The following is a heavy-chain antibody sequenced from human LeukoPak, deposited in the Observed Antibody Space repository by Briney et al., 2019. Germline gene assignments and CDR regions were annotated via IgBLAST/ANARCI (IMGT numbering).Heavy chain of an antibody. V-gene: IGHV4-38-2*02. Sequence: SETLSLTCTVSGYAISSGYYWGCSRQPPGKGLEWIGSIYHSGSTYYNPSLKSRVTISVDTSKNQFSLKLSSVTAADTAVYYCARSGYRYGPRPIDYWGQGTLVTVSS. CDR2: IYHSGST. D-gene: IGHD5-18*01. CDR1: GYAISSGYY. CDR3: ARSGYRYGPRPIDY. J-gene: IGHJ4*02.